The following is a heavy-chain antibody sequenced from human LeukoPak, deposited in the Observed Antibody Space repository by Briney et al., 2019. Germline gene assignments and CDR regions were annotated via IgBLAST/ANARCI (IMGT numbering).Heavy chain of an antibody. Sequence: GGSLRLSCAASGFTFSSYRMNWVRQAPGKGLEWLSSISSSSSYIYYADSVRGLFTISRDNAKNSLYLQMNSLRAEDTAVYYCARDGYCSGGSCYAPRFDPWGQGILVTVSS. CDR2: ISSSSSYI. CDR3: ARDGYCSGGSCYAPRFDP. J-gene: IGHJ5*02. V-gene: IGHV3-21*01. CDR1: GFTFSSYR. D-gene: IGHD2-15*01.